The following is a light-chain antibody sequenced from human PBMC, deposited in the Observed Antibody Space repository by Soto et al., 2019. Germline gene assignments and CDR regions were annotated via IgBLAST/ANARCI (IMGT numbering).Light chain of an antibody. Sequence: QSALTQPASVSGSPGQSITISCTGTSSDVGGYKYVSWYQQHPGKAPKLIIYEVNKRPSGVSDRFSGSKSGNTASLTISGLQAEDEADYYCSSYTITSTLVIFGGGTQLTVL. V-gene: IGLV2-14*01. J-gene: IGLJ2*01. CDR2: EVN. CDR3: SSYTITSTLVI. CDR1: SSDVGGYKY.